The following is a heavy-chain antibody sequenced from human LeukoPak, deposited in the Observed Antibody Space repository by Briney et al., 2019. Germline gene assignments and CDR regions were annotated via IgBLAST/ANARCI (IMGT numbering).Heavy chain of an antibody. CDR2: INIGGTNT. CDR3: ATDGAGFDT. CDR1: GFSFSDYY. V-gene: IGHV3-11*01. J-gene: IGHJ5*02. Sequence: PGGSLRLSCAASGFSFSDYYMSWIRQAPGKGLEWLSYINIGGTNTHYADSVKGRFTISRDNAKKSLYLELTNLRAEDTAVYYCATDGAGFDTWGQRVLVTLSS.